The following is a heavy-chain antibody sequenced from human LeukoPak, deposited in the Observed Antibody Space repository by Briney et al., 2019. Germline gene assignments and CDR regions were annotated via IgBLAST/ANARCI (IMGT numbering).Heavy chain of an antibody. Sequence: ASVKVSCKASGYTFTSYGMSWVRQAPGQGLEWMGWISAYNGNTNYAQKLQGRVTMTTDTSTSTAYMELRSLRSDDTAVYYCARVVEQQPLNWFDPWGQGTLVTVSS. V-gene: IGHV1-18*01. D-gene: IGHD6-13*01. CDR3: ARVVEQQPLNWFDP. CDR1: GYTFTSYG. CDR2: ISAYNGNT. J-gene: IGHJ5*02.